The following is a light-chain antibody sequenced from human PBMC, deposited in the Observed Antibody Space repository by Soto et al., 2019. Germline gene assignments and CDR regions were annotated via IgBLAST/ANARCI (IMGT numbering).Light chain of an antibody. V-gene: IGKV3-11*01. Sequence: EIVLTQSPATLSLSPGERATLSYRASQSVSSYLAWYQQKPDQAPRLLIYDASNRATGIPARFSGSGSGTDFTLNISSLEPEDFAVYYCQQRSNWPTFGQGTKLEIK. J-gene: IGKJ2*01. CDR1: QSVSSY. CDR2: DAS. CDR3: QQRSNWPT.